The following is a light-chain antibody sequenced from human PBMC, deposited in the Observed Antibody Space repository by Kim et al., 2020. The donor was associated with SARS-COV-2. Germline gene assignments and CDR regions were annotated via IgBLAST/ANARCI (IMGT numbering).Light chain of an antibody. CDR1: QSIISSY. CDR2: GAS. Sequence: LSPGDSAPLSCKASQSIISSYLAWDQQTPGQAPRLLICGASYRATGIPDRFSGSGSGTDYTLTISRLEPEDFAVYYCQRFGNSVYTFGQGTKLEI. V-gene: IGKV3-20*01. CDR3: QRFGNSVYT. J-gene: IGKJ2*01.